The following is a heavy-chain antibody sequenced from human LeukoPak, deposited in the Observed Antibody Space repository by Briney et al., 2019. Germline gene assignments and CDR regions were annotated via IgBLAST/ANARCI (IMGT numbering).Heavy chain of an antibody. CDR3: ARDYRRIRAVAGTFDY. CDR2: IYYSGST. CDR1: GGSFSGYY. J-gene: IGHJ4*02. V-gene: IGHV4-59*01. D-gene: IGHD6-19*01. Sequence: PSETLSLTCAVYGGSFSGYYWSWIRQPPGKGLEWIGYIYYSGSTNYNPSLKSRVTISVDTSKNQFSLKLSSVTAADTAVYYCARDYRRIRAVAGTFDYWGQGTLVTVSS.